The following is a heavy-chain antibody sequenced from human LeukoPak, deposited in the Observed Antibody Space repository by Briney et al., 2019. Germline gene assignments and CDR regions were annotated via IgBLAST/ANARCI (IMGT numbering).Heavy chain of an antibody. CDR3: AREGLYTAVTTGDY. D-gene: IGHD4-17*01. CDR2: ISSSSSTI. CDR1: GFTFSSYS. J-gene: IGHJ4*02. Sequence: GGSLRLSCAASGFTFSSYSMNWVRQAPGKGLEWVSYISSSSSTIYYADSVKGRFTISRDNAKNSLYLQMNSLRDEDTAVYYCAREGLYTAVTTGDYWGQGTLVTVSS. V-gene: IGHV3-48*02.